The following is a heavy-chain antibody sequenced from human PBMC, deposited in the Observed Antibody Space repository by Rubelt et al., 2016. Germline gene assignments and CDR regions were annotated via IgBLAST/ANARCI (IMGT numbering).Heavy chain of an antibody. V-gene: IGHV4-34*02. CDR3: ASKLYDYPYYFDC. J-gene: IGHJ4*02. CDR1: GGALSSYY. CDR2: IYHSGST. Sequence: VQLQQWGAGLWKPSETLSLTCTVSGGALSSYYWSWIRQPPGKGLEWIGEIYHSGSTNYIPSLKSRVTISVDKSKNQFSLRLSSVTAADTAVYYCASKLYDYPYYFDCCGQGTLVTVSS. D-gene: IGHD5-12*01.